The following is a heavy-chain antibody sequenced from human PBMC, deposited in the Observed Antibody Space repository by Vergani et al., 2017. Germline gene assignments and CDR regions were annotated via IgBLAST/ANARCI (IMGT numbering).Heavy chain of an antibody. V-gene: IGHV3-30*02. CDR2: VLFDGSNE. D-gene: IGHD2-15*01. CDR3: ARDLAYCHEGSCAL. Sequence: QVQVVESGGGLVKPGGSLRLSCAASGFGLKDYHMNWIRQAPGKGLEWVAYVLFDGSNEYYADSVKGRFIVSRDNSNDALYLQMNSLRTDDTAVYYCARDLAYCHEGSCALWGQGSVVTVSS. CDR1: GFGLKDYH. J-gene: IGHJ4*02.